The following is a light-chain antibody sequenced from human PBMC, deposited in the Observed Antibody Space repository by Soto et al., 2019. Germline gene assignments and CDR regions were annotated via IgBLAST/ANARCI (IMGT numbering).Light chain of an antibody. CDR2: EVS. CDR1: SSDVGGYNY. Sequence: QSALTQPPSASGSPGQSVTISCTGTSSDVGGYNYVSWYQQHPGKAPKLTIYEVSKRPSGVPDRFSGSKSGNTASLTVSGLQAEDEADYYCSSYVGSNNLGVFGTGTKLTVL. V-gene: IGLV2-8*01. J-gene: IGLJ1*01. CDR3: SSYVGSNNLGV.